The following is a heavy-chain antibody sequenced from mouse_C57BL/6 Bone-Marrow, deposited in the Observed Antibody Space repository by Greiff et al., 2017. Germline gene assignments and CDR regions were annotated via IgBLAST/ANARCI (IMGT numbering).Heavy chain of an antibody. V-gene: IGHV1-15*01. CDR1: GYTFTDYE. CDR2: IDPETGGT. D-gene: IGHD1-1*01. J-gene: IGHJ2*01. Sequence: QVQLKQSGAELVRPGASVTLSCKASGYTFTDYEMHWVKQTPVHGLEWIGAIDPETGGTAYNQKFKGKAILTADKSSSTAYMELRSLTSEDSAVYYCTRGEIYSAILFDYWGHDTPLTVS. CDR3: TRGEIYSAILFDY.